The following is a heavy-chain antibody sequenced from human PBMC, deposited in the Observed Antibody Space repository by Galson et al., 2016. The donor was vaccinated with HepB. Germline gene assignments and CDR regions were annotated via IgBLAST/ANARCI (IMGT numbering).Heavy chain of an antibody. Sequence: SETLSLTCAVYGGSFSGYYWSWIRQPPGKGLEWIGQINHRGTTYYNPSLTSRVTISVDTSKNQFSLRLSSVTAADTAVYYCARGGPSGSYHSRYYFYGMDVWGQGTTVTVSS. CDR2: INHRGTT. CDR3: ARGGPSGSYHSRYYFYGMDV. D-gene: IGHD1-26*01. V-gene: IGHV4-34*01. CDR1: GGSFSGYY. J-gene: IGHJ6*02.